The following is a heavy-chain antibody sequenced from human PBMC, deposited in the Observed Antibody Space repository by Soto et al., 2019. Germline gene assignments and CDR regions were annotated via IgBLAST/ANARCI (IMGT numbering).Heavy chain of an antibody. CDR3: AMGGSPYVWFNEY. CDR1: GDIFSSFA. D-gene: IGHD3-16*01. J-gene: IGHJ4*02. CDR2: IIPVFGTT. V-gene: IGHV1-69*01. Sequence: QEQLVQSGAEVKKPGSSMKVSCKASGDIFSSFAISWVRQAPGQGLEWMGGIIPVFGTTNYAQKFQDRVTITADESTNTAYMELSSLRSEDTAIYYCAMGGSPYVWFNEYWGQGTLFTVSS.